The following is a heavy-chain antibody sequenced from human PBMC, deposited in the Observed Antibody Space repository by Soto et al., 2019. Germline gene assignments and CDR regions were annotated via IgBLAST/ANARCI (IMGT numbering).Heavy chain of an antibody. CDR3: ARDINEMWFHYGMDL. CDR1: GFAFRSHG. D-gene: IGHD2-21*01. V-gene: IGHV3-33*01. J-gene: IGHJ6*02. Sequence: QPGGSLRLSCAASGFAFRSHGMHWSRQAPGKALEWVAVIWYDGSNKYYADSVRGRFTISRDNPKKTLYLEMNSLRVEDTAVYYCARDINEMWFHYGMDLWGQGTTVTVSS. CDR2: IWYDGSNK.